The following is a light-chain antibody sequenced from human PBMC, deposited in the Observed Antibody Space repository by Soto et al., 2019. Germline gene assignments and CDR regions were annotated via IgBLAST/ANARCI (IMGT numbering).Light chain of an antibody. V-gene: IGKV3-20*01. CDR2: GAS. J-gene: IGKJ2*01. CDR1: QSVISSY. CDR3: QQYGRSGYT. Sequence: ESVLTQSPGTLSLSPGERATLSCRAIQSVISSYLAWYQQKPCQAPSLLIYGASSRATGIPDRFRGSGSGTDFTLTISRLEPEDFAVYYCQQYGRSGYTFGQGTKLEIK.